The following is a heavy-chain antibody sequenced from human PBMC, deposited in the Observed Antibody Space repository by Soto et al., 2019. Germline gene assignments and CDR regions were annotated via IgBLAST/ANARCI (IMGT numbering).Heavy chain of an antibody. CDR1: GFTFSDHY. Sequence: EVQLVESGGGLVQPGGCQRLSCAASGFTFSDHYMDWVRQAPGKGLEWVARTRNRANSYTTEYAASVKGRFTISRDNSKDSLYLQMNSLETEDTAVYYCTRSSGSYRYFDLWGRGTLVTVSS. CDR2: TRNRANSYTT. J-gene: IGHJ2*01. V-gene: IGHV3-72*01. D-gene: IGHD1-26*01. CDR3: TRSSGSYRYFDL.